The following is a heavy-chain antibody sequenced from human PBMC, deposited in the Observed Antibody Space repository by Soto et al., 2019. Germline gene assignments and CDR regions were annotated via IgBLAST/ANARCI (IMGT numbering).Heavy chain of an antibody. CDR2: FDPEDGET. CDR3: ATLLTGYSPRPFDY. Sequence: GASVKVSCKVSGYTLTELSMHWVRQAPGKGLEWMGGFDPEDGETIYAQKFQGRVTMTEDTSTDTAYMELSSLRSEDTAVYYCATLLTGYSPRPFDYWGQGTLVTVSS. V-gene: IGHV1-24*01. J-gene: IGHJ4*02. D-gene: IGHD3-9*01. CDR1: GYTLTELS.